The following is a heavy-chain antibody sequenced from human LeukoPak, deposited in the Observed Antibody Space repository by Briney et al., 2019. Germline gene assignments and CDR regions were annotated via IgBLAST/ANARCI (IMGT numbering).Heavy chain of an antibody. V-gene: IGHV6-1*01. CDR1: GDSVSSNSAA. CDR3: ARFYYDTSGHGAFDI. D-gene: IGHD3-22*01. Sequence: PSQTLSLTCALSGDSVSSNSAARNWIRQSPSRGLEWLVRTYYRSKWYYDYAVSVKSRITINPDTSKNQFSLQLNSVTPEDTAVYYCARFYYDTSGHGAFDIWGQGTMVTVSS. CDR2: TYYRSKWYY. J-gene: IGHJ3*02.